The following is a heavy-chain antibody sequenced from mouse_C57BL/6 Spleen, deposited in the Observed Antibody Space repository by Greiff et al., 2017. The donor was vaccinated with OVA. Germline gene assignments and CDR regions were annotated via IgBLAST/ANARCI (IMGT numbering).Heavy chain of an antibody. J-gene: IGHJ1*03. CDR3: TRHGDYDVDWYFDV. D-gene: IGHD2-4*01. Sequence: EVQVEESGGGLVQPGGSMKLSCAASGFTFSDAWMDWVRQSPEQGLEWVAEIRNKANNHATYYAESVKGRFTISRDDSKSSVYLQMNSLRAEDTGIYDCTRHGDYDVDWYFDVWGTGTTVTVSS. V-gene: IGHV6-6*01. CDR2: IRNKANNHAT. CDR1: GFTFSDAW.